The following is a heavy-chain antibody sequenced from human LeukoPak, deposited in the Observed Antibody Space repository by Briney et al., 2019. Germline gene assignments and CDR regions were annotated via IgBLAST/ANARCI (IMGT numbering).Heavy chain of an antibody. Sequence: GGSLRLSCAASGFTFSSYAMSWVRQAPGKGLEWVSALSGSGGSTYYSDSVRGRFTISRDNSKNTLYLQMNSLRAEDTAVYYCAKGPSRYCSGGSCYCVYWGQGTLVTVSS. J-gene: IGHJ4*02. D-gene: IGHD2-15*01. CDR1: GFTFSSYA. V-gene: IGHV3-23*01. CDR3: AKGPSRYCSGGSCYCVY. CDR2: LSGSGGST.